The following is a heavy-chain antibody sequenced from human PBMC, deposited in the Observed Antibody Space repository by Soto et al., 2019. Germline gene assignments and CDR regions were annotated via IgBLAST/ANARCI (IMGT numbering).Heavy chain of an antibody. Sequence: VQLLESGGGLVQPGGSLRLSCAASGFTFSSYAMSWVRQAPGKGLEWVSAISGSGGSTYYADSVKGRFTISRDNSKNTLYLQMNSLRAEDTAVYYCAKSNLHYYDSSGYLAALDYWGQGTLVTVSS. J-gene: IGHJ4*02. V-gene: IGHV3-23*01. CDR2: ISGSGGST. CDR3: AKSNLHYYDSSGYLAALDY. CDR1: GFTFSSYA. D-gene: IGHD3-22*01.